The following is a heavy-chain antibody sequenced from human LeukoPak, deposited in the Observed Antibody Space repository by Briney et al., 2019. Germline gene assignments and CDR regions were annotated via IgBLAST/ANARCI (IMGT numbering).Heavy chain of an antibody. Sequence: GGSLRLSCAASGFTFSSYEMHWVRQPPGKGLEWVSYISSSDSTIYYADSVKGRFTISRDNAKNSLYLQMNSLRAEDTAVYYCAKYGPRGYYFDYWGQGTLVTVSS. J-gene: IGHJ4*02. CDR1: GFTFSSYE. CDR3: AKYGPRGYYFDY. V-gene: IGHV3-48*03. D-gene: IGHD3-16*01. CDR2: ISSSDSTI.